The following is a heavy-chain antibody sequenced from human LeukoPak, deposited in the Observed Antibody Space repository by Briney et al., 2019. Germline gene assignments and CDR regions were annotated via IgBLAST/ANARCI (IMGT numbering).Heavy chain of an antibody. J-gene: IGHJ4*02. CDR1: GFTFEDYA. CDR3: AKTYSSSWYVFDY. V-gene: IGHV3-23*01. CDR2: ISWNSGST. D-gene: IGHD6-13*01. Sequence: PGGSLRLSCAASGFTFEDYAMHWVRQAPGKGLEWVSGISWNSGSTYYADSVKGRFTISRDNSKNTLYLQMNSLRAEDTAVYYCAKTYSSSWYVFDYWGQGTLVTVSS.